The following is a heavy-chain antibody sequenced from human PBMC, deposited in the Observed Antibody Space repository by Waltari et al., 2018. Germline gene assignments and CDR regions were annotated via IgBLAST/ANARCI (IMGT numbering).Heavy chain of an antibody. V-gene: IGHV5-51*01. CDR3: ARRIGGGVGYSDY. Sequence: EVQLEQSGAEVKKPGEALKISCKISVYSFTTYWIAWMRQMPGKGLEWMWVMHPGDADIIYSPSFQGQVTISADKSISTAYLQWSSLKASDTTMYYCARRIGGGVGYSDYWGQGTLVTVSS. D-gene: IGHD3-3*01. CDR1: VYSFTTYW. CDR2: MHPGDADI. J-gene: IGHJ4*02.